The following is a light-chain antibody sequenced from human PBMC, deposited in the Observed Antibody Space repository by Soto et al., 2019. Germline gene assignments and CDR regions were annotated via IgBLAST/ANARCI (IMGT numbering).Light chain of an antibody. CDR3: QQYNDPPGT. J-gene: IGKJ1*01. Sequence: EIVMTQSPATLSVSPGERVTLSCRASQSVSSNLDWFQQKPGQAPRLLIYGASTMATGIPATFSGSGSGTEFTLTISSLQSEDFAVYYCQQYNDPPGTFGQGTKVEIK. V-gene: IGKV3-15*01. CDR2: GAS. CDR1: QSVSSN.